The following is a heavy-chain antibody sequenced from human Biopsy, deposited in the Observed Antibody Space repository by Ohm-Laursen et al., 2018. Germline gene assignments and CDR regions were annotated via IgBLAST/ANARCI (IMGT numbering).Heavy chain of an antibody. J-gene: IGHJ1*01. D-gene: IGHD3-9*01. CDR2: NIPILGTG. Sequence: SVKVSCKAPEGTFSNYGVNWARQAPGQGLEWLGGNIPILGTGNYAQKFQDRVTVAADTSTSTATMELRSLRSDDTAVYYCATKLTGYFHHWGQGTLVIVSS. CDR3: ATKLTGYFHH. V-gene: IGHV1-69*06. CDR1: EGTFSNYG.